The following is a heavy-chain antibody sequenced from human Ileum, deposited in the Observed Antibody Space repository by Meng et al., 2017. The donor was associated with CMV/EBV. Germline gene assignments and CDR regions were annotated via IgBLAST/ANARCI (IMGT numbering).Heavy chain of an antibody. V-gene: IGHV1-2*02. CDR1: GYTLTGHY. CDR3: ARGGPLDGSGSPPPFGY. Sequence: QGQPVQSGAEVKKPGASVRVSCKASGYTLTGHYMHWMRQAPGQGLEWMGWISPNSGGTKYAQKFQGRVALTSDTSLSTTYLELTSLRSDDTAMYYCARGGPLDGSGSPPPFGYWGQGTLVTVSS. J-gene: IGHJ4*02. D-gene: IGHD3-10*01. CDR2: ISPNSGGT.